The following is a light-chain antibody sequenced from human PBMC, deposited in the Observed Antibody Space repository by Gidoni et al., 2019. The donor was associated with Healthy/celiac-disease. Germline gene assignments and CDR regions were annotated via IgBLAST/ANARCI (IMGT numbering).Light chain of an antibody. J-gene: IGKJ1*01. CDR1: QSISSY. CDR2: AAS. CDR3: QQSYSTLWT. V-gene: IGKV1-39*01. Sequence: DIQMTQSPSSLSASVGARVTITCRASQSISSYLNWYQQKPGKAPKLLIYAASSLQSGVPSRFSGSGSGTDFTLTISSLQPEDFATYYCQQSYSTLWTFGQXTKVEIK.